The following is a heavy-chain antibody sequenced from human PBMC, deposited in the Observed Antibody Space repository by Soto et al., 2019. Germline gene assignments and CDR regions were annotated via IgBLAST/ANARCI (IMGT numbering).Heavy chain of an antibody. V-gene: IGHV2-5*02. CDR3: AHSVGTYDFWSGRNWFDP. CDR2: IYWDDDK. J-gene: IGHJ5*02. Sequence: SGPTLVNPTQTLTLTCTFSGFSLSTSGVGVGWIRQPPGKALEWLALIYWDDDKRYSPSLKSRLTITKDTSKNQVVLTMTNMDPVDTATYYCAHSVGTYDFWSGRNWFDPWGQGTLVTVSS. CDR1: GFSLSTSGVG. D-gene: IGHD3-3*01.